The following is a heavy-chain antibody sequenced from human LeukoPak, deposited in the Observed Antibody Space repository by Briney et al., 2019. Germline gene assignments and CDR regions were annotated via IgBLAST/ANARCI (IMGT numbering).Heavy chain of an antibody. CDR2: IIPIFGTA. CDR1: GYTFTSYD. J-gene: IGHJ4*02. V-gene: IGHV1-69*13. CDR3: ATGYDSSGYLVY. D-gene: IGHD3-22*01. Sequence: SVKVSCKASGYTFTSYDISWVRQAPGQGLEWMGGIIPIFGTANYAQKFQGRVTITADESTSTAYMELSSLRSEDTAVYYCATGYDSSGYLVYWGQGTLVTVSS.